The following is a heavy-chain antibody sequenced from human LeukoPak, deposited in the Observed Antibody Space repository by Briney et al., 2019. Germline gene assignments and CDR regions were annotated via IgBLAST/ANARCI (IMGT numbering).Heavy chain of an antibody. V-gene: IGHV4-39*07. D-gene: IGHD2-2*01. CDR1: GGSISSSSYY. Sequence: SETLSLTCTVSGGSISSSSYYWGWIRQPPGKGLEWIGSIYYSGSTYYNPSLKSRVTISVDTSKNQFSLKLSSVTAADTAVYYCARVDYLSEDIVVVPAAPLYFDYWSQGTLVTVSS. CDR2: IYYSGST. J-gene: IGHJ4*02. CDR3: ARVDYLSEDIVVVPAAPLYFDY.